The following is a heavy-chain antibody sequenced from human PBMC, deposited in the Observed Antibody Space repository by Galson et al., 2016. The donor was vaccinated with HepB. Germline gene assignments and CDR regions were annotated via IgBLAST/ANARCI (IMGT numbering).Heavy chain of an antibody. D-gene: IGHD4-17*01. CDR2: IYSDGST. CDR3: ARGNYGDPFDY. J-gene: IGHJ4*02. V-gene: IGHV3-53*01. Sequence: SLRLSCAASGFTVSSNYMSWVRQAPGKGLEWVSVIYSDGSTYYADSVKGRFTISRDNSKNTLYLQMNSLRAEDTAVYYCARGNYGDPFDYWGRGTLVTVSS. CDR1: GFTVSSNY.